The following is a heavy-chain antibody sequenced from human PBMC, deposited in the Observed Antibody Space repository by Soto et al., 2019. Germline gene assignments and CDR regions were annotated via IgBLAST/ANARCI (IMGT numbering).Heavy chain of an antibody. CDR3: ARDTYPMVSAVSPYYYYYYRMDV. CDR2: IYHSGST. Sequence: SETLSLTCGVSGGAISSSNWWSWVRQPPGKWLEWNGEIYHSGSTNYNPSLKSRVTISVDKSKNQFALKLSSVTAADTAVYDCARDTYPMVSAVSPYYYYYYRMDVWGQGTTVTVSS. D-gene: IGHD3-10*01. CDR1: GGAISSSNW. V-gene: IGHV4-4*02. J-gene: IGHJ6*02.